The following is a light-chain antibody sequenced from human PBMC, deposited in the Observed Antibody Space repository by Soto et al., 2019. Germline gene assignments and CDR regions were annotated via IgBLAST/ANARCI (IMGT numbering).Light chain of an antibody. CDR3: CTYARNRLYV. Sequence: SALTQPASVSGSPGHSIAISCTGTSSDVGGYNFVSWYQQKPGKAPKLLIYEVTHRPSGISDRFSGSKSGNMASLTISGLQDEDEASYYCCTYARNRLYVFGSGTKVTAL. CDR2: EVT. V-gene: IGLV2-14*01. CDR1: SSDVGGYNF. J-gene: IGLJ1*01.